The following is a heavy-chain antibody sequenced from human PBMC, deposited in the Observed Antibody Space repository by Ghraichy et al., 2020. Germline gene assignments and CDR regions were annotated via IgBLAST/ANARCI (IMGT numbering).Heavy chain of an antibody. J-gene: IGHJ3*02. D-gene: IGHD3-10*01. Sequence: GGPLRLSCAASGFTFRTYWMSWVRQAPGKGLEWVANLNQDVSERYYMDSVKGRFTISRDNAKNSLYLQMDSLRVEDTAVYYCARDGSMRSYDIWGPGTMVTVSS. V-gene: IGHV3-7*01. CDR2: LNQDVSER. CDR3: ARDGSMRSYDI. CDR1: GFTFRTYW.